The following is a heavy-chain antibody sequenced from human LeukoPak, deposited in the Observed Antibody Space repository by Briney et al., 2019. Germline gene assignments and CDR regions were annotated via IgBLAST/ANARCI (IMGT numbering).Heavy chain of an antibody. CDR2: INPNSGGT. CDR3: ARDSINQIKFDY. CDR1: GYTFTGYY. D-gene: IGHD1-14*01. J-gene: IGHJ4*02. V-gene: IGHV1-2*02. Sequence: ASVKVSCKASGYTFTGYYMHWVRQAPGQGLEWMGWINPNSGGTNYAQNFQGRVTMTRDTSISTAYMELSRLRSDDTAVYYCARDSINQIKFDYWGQGTLVTVSS.